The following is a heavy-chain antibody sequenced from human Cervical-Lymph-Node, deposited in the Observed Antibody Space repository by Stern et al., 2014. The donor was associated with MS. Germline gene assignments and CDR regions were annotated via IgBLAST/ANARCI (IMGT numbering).Heavy chain of an antibody. CDR1: GFTFADCA. V-gene: IGHV3-9*01. CDR3: AKDISERHYYFDS. J-gene: IGHJ4*02. CDR2: ISLNSNNI. D-gene: IGHD3-16*02. Sequence: EVQLVESGGGAVQPGRSLRLSCAASGFTFADCAMHWVRQAPGKGLEWVSGISLNSNNIGYADSVRGRFTISRDNAKNSLYLQMNGLRPEDTALYYCAKDISERHYYFDSWGEGTLVTVSS.